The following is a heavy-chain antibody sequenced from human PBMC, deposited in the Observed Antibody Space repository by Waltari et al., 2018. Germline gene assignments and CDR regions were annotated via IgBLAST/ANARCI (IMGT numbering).Heavy chain of an antibody. CDR1: GGSISSYY. V-gene: IGHV4-59*01. Sequence: QVQLQESGPGLVKPSETLSLTCTVSGGSISSYYWSWIRQPPGKGLEWIGYIYSRGSTTSTPSRKSRVIISVDTSKNQFSLKVRSMTAADTAVYYCARDRGYQDYWGQGTLVTVSS. CDR3: ARDRGYQDY. J-gene: IGHJ4*02. D-gene: IGHD3-10*01. CDR2: IYSRGST.